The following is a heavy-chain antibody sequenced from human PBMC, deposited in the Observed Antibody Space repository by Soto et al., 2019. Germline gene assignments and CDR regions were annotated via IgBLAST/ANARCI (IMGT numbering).Heavy chain of an antibody. V-gene: IGHV4-30-2*01. CDR2: IYHSGGT. Sequence: QLQLQESGSGLVKPSQTLSLTCDVSGDSISSGGYSWNWIRQPPGKGLEWIGYIYHSGGTDYNPSLKSRVTITVDSSNNKFSLKLNSVTAADTAVYYCARDSRSGYYLEYWCQGTLVTVSS. D-gene: IGHD3-22*01. CDR3: ARDSRSGYYLEY. J-gene: IGHJ4*02. CDR1: GDSISSGGYS.